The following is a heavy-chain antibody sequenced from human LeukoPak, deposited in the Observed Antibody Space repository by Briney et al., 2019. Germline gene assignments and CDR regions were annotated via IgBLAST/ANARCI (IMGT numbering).Heavy chain of an antibody. V-gene: IGHV1-69*04. CDR2: IIPILRIA. CDR3: ARDHSSGYTYGGDY. J-gene: IGHJ4*02. CDR1: GYIFISYG. Sequence: SVTVSCKASGYIFISYGISWVRQAPGQGLEWMGRIIPILRIANYAPKFQCRATITADISTSTAYMELSSLRSEDTAVYYCARDHSSGYTYGGDYWGQRTLGSASS. D-gene: IGHD5-18*01.